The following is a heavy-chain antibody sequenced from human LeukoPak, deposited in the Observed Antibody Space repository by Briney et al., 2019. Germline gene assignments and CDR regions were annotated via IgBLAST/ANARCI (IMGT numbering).Heavy chain of an antibody. D-gene: IGHD3-3*01. J-gene: IGHJ4*02. CDR3: ARGPTLRFWSGYYGY. CDR2: INHSGST. Sequence: SETLSLTCAVYGGSFSGYYWSWIRQPPGKGLEWIGEINHSGSTNYNPSLKSRVTISVDTSKNQFSLKLSSVTAADTAVYYCARGPTLRFWSGYYGYWDQGTLVTVSS. V-gene: IGHV4-34*01. CDR1: GGSFSGYY.